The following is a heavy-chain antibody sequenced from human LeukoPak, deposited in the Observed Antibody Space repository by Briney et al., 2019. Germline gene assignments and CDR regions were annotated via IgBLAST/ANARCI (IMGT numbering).Heavy chain of an antibody. CDR3: ARRRRDTIYYFAY. D-gene: IGHD3-9*01. J-gene: IGHJ4*02. V-gene: IGHV3-23*01. Sequence: PGGSLRLSCAASGFPFSNYAMNWVRQAPGKGLEWVSVISGSGGSTDYADSVKGRFTISRDNSKNTVYLQMNSLRAEDTAIFLFARRRRDTIYYFAYWGQGTLVTVSS. CDR1: GFPFSNYA. CDR2: ISGSGGST.